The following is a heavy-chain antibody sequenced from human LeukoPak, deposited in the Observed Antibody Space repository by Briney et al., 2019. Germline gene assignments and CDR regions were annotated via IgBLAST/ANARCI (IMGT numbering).Heavy chain of an antibody. CDR1: GYTFTSYG. CDR2: ISAYNGNT. Sequence: VASVKVSCKASGYTFTSYGISWVRQAPGQGLEWMGWISAYNGNTNYAQKLQGRVTTTTDTSTSTAYMELSRLRSDDTAVYYCAGGISTRHFYYGMDVWGQGTTVTVSS. J-gene: IGHJ6*02. CDR3: AGGISTRHFYYGMDV. V-gene: IGHV1-18*01.